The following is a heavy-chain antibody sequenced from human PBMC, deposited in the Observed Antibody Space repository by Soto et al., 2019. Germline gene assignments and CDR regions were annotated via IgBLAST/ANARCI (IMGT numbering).Heavy chain of an antibody. CDR1: GFTVSNHY. CDR3: ARTFSGDYHLGL. D-gene: IGHD1-26*01. V-gene: IGHV3-53*01. CDR2: IYAGGNT. Sequence: GGSLRLSCAASGFTVSNHYMSWVRQAPGKGLEWVSVIYAGGNTYYADAVKGRFTISRDSSKNTLYLQMNSLRAEDSAMYYCARTFSGDYHLGLWGQGTLVTVSS. J-gene: IGHJ4*02.